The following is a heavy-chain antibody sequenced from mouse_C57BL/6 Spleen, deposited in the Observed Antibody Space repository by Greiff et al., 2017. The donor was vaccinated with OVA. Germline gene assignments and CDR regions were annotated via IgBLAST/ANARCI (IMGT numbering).Heavy chain of an antibody. D-gene: IGHD1-1*01. Sequence: EVKLVESGGGLVKPGGSLKLSCAASGFTFSDYGMHWVRQAPETGLEWVAYISSGSSTIYYADTVKGRFTISRDNAKNTLFLQMTSLRSEDTAMYYCARDYYGSSYDGFDYWGQGTTLTVSS. CDR1: GFTFSDYG. CDR3: ARDYYGSSYDGFDY. CDR2: ISSGSSTI. J-gene: IGHJ2*01. V-gene: IGHV5-17*01.